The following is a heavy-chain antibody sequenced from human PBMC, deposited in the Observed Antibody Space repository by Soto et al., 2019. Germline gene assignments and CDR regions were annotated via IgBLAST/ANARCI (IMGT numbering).Heavy chain of an antibody. D-gene: IGHD3-10*01. CDR1: GYTFTSYA. V-gene: IGHV1-3*01. CDR3: ARDMGFGLSDY. J-gene: IGHJ4*02. CDR2: INAGNGNT. Sequence: QVQLVQSGAEVKKPGASVKVSCKASGYTFTSYAMHWVRQAPGQRLEWLGWINAGNGNTKYSQKFQGRVTITRDTSASTAYMELSSLRSEDTAVYYCARDMGFGLSDYWGQGTLVTVSS.